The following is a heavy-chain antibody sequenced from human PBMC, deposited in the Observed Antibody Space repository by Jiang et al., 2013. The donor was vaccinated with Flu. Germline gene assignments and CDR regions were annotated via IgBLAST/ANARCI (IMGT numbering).Heavy chain of an antibody. Sequence: PGLVKPSETLSLTCTVSGGSISSSSYYWGWIRQPPGKGLEWIGSIYYSGSTYYNPSLKSRVTISVDTSEGQFSLKLSSVTAADTAVYYCASPPGGAAAIFYFDDWGQGTLVTVSS. CDR1: GGSISSSSYY. CDR3: ASPPGGAAAIFYFDD. CDR2: IYYSGST. J-gene: IGHJ4*02. D-gene: IGHD2-2*01. V-gene: IGHV4-39*01.